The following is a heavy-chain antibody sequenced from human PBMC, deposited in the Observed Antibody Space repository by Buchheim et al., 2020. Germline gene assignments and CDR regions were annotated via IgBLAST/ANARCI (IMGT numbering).Heavy chain of an antibody. Sequence: QVQLVQSGAEVKKPGALVKVSCKASGYTFTGYYMHWVRQAPGQGLEWMGRINPNSGGTNYAQKFQGRVTMTRDTSISTAYMELSRLRSDDTAVYYCAREPPDRYCSGGSCYPGWFDPWGQGTL. D-gene: IGHD2-15*01. CDR3: AREPPDRYCSGGSCYPGWFDP. V-gene: IGHV1-2*06. J-gene: IGHJ5*02. CDR2: INPNSGGT. CDR1: GYTFTGYY.